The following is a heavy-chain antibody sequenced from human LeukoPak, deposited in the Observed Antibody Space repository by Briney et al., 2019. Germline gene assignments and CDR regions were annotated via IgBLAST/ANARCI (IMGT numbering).Heavy chain of an antibody. CDR3: ARDLLRNSLDY. D-gene: IGHD1-14*01. Sequence: GGSLRLSCAASGFTFRSYWMSWVRQAPGKGLEWVANMNQAGAQKSYVDSVKGRFTISRDNAKNTLYLQMNSLRADDTAVYYCARDLLRNSLDYWGQGSLVTVSS. J-gene: IGHJ4*02. CDR2: MNQAGAQK. CDR1: GFTFRSYW. V-gene: IGHV3-7*01.